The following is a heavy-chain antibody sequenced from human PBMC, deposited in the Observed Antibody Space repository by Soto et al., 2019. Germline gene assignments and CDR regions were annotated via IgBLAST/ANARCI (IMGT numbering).Heavy chain of an antibody. CDR2: ISSSGSTI. V-gene: IGHV3-11*01. CDR1: GFTFGDSY. D-gene: IGHD2-15*01. Sequence: GASLRPSFEASGFTFGDSYLSGIRQAPGWGLEWVSYISSSGSTIYYADSVKGRFTISRDNAKNSLYLQMNSLRAEDTAVYYCARVIPECSGGSGDASLYYYYYYTDVWGKGTAVNVTS. CDR3: ARVIPECSGGSGDASLYYYYYYTDV. J-gene: IGHJ6*03.